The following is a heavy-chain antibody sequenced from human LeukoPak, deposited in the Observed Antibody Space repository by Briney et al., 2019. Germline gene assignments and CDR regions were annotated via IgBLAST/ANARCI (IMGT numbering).Heavy chain of an antibody. D-gene: IGHD6-13*01. CDR1: SGSISSNTW. CDR3: ARDKSSSWGPYYYYMDV. J-gene: IGHJ6*03. V-gene: IGHV4-4*02. Sequence: SETLSLTCAVSSGSISSNTWWSWVRQPPGKGLEWIGEIYHSGSTNYNPSLKSRVTISVDKSRNQFSLKLSSVTAADTAVYYCARDKSSSWGPYYYYMDVWGKGTTVTVSS. CDR2: IYHSGST.